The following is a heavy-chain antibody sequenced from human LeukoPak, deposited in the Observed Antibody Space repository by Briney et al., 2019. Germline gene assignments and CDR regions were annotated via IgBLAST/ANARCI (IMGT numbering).Heavy chain of an antibody. CDR3: ARRGSSRPFDP. CDR1: GGSFSGYY. V-gene: IGHV4-34*01. CDR2: INHSGST. D-gene: IGHD6-13*01. Sequence: NPSETLSLTCAVYGGSFSGYYWSWIRQPPGKGLEWIGEINHSGSTNYNPSLKSRVTISVDTSKNQFSLKLSSVTAADTAVYYCARRGSSRPFDPWGQGTLVTVSS. J-gene: IGHJ5*02.